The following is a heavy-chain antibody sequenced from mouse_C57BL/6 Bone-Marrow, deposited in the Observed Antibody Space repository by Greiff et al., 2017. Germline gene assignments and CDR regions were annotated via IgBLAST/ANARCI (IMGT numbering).Heavy chain of an antibody. CDR1: GYAFSSSW. CDR3: ARKSYYYGYFDV. D-gene: IGHD1-1*01. CDR2: IYPGDGDP. J-gene: IGHJ1*03. V-gene: IGHV1-82*01. Sequence: VQLQQSGPELVKPGASVKISCKASGYAFSSSWMNWVKQRPGKGLAWIGRIYPGDGDPNYNGKFKGTATLTADKSSSTAYMQLSSLTSEDSAVYCCARKSYYYGYFDVWGTGTTVTVSS.